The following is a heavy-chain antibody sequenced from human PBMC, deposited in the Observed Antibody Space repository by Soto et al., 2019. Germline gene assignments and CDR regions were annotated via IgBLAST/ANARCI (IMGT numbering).Heavy chain of an antibody. CDR3: AKWRRAQRGYSYVFPDY. CDR1: GFTFSSYG. Sequence: QVQLVESGGGVVQPGRSLRLSCAASGFTFSSYGMHWVRQATGKGLEWVAVISYDGSNKYYADSVKGRFTISRDNSKNTLYLQMNSLRAEDTAVYYCAKWRRAQRGYSYVFPDYWGQGTLVTVSS. V-gene: IGHV3-30*18. CDR2: ISYDGSNK. D-gene: IGHD5-18*01. J-gene: IGHJ4*02.